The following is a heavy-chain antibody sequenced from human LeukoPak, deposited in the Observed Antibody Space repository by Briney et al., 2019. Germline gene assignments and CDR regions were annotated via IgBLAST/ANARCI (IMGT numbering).Heavy chain of an antibody. D-gene: IGHD2-2*01. CDR2: ISSSSSTI. J-gene: IGHJ4*02. CDR3: ARTLGYCSSTSCHYYFDY. CDR1: GFTFSSYS. V-gene: IGHV3-48*01. Sequence: GGSLRLSCAASGFTFSSYSMNWVRQAPGKGLEWVSYISSSSSTIYYADSVKGRFTISRDNAKNSLYLQMNSLRAEDTAVYYCARTLGYCSSTSCHYYFDYWGQGTLVTVSS.